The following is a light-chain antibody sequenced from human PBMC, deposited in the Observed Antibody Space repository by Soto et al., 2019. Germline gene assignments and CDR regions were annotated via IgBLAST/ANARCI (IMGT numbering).Light chain of an antibody. CDR1: SSNIGANYD. CDR3: QSYDSRLSGSV. J-gene: IGLJ2*01. CDR2: DNN. V-gene: IGLV1-40*01. Sequence: QSVLTQPPSVSGAPGQRVIISCTGSSSNIGANYDVHWYQQLPGTAPKLLIYDNNNRPSGVPDRFSGSKSGTSASLAITGLQAEDEADYYCQSYDSRLSGSVFGGGTKLTVL.